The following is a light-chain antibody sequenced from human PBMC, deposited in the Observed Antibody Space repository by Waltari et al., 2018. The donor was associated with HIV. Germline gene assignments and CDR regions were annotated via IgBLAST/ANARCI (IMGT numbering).Light chain of an antibody. CDR1: PDISNY. CDR3: QQYKGYPLT. CDR2: AAS. Sequence: DIQMTQSPSSLSASVGDRVTITCRASPDISNYLAWFQQRPGEAPKSLIYAASTLQSGVPSKFRGSGSETDFTLTINSLQSEDSATYYCQQYKGYPLTFGQGTRLEIK. V-gene: IGKV1-16*02. J-gene: IGKJ5*01.